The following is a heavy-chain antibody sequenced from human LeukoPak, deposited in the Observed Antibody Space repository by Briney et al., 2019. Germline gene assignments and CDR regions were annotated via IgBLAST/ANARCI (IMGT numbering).Heavy chain of an antibody. CDR2: ISWDGGST. V-gene: IGHV3-43D*03. Sequence: GGSLRLSCAASGFTFDDYAMHWVRQAPGKGLEWVSLISWDGGSTYYADSVKGRFTISRDNSKNSLYLQMNSLRAEDTALYYCTTDCGGDCYSFPAFDIWGQGTMVTVSS. CDR1: GFTFDDYA. J-gene: IGHJ3*02. CDR3: TTDCGGDCYSFPAFDI. D-gene: IGHD2-21*02.